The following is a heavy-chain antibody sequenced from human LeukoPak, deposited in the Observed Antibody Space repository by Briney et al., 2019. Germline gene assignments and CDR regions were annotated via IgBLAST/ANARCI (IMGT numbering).Heavy chain of an antibody. V-gene: IGHV3-23*01. Sequence: GGFLRLSCAASGFTFSSYAMSWVRQAPGKGLGWVSAISGSGGSTYYADSVKGRFTISRDNSKNTLYLQMNSLRAEDTAVYYCAKGRFDWLSHYWGQGTLVTVSS. J-gene: IGHJ4*02. CDR1: GFTFSSYA. CDR2: ISGSGGST. D-gene: IGHD3-9*01. CDR3: AKGRFDWLSHY.